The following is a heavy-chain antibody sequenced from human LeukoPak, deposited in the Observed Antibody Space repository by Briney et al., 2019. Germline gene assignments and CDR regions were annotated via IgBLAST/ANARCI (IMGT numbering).Heavy chain of an antibody. CDR2: IKQDGSEK. Sequence: GGSLRLSCAASGFTFSSYWISWVRQAPGKGLEWVANIKQDGSEKYYVDSLKGRFTISRDNAKNSLYLQMNSLRAEDTAVYYCARDYKLDFDYWGQGTLVTVSS. J-gene: IGHJ4*02. V-gene: IGHV3-7*01. CDR1: GFTFSSYW. D-gene: IGHD3-10*01. CDR3: ARDYKLDFDY.